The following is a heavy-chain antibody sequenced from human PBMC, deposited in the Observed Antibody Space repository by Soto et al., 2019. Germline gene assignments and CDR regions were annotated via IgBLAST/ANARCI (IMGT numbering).Heavy chain of an antibody. CDR3: AKDKYDILTGYSIPNWFDP. V-gene: IGHV3-23*01. D-gene: IGHD3-9*01. CDR1: GFTFSSYA. Sequence: PGGSLRLSCAVSGFTFSSYAMTWVRQAPGKGLEWVSGISGSGHSTYHADSVKGRFTISRDNSNNTLYLQMNSLRAEDTAVYYCAKDKYDILTGYSIPNWFDPWGQGTLVTVPQ. J-gene: IGHJ5*02. CDR2: ISGSGHST.